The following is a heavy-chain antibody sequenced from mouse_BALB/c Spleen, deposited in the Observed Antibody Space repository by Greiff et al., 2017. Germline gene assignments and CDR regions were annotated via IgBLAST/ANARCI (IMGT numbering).Heavy chain of an antibody. CDR2: ISSGSSTI. CDR3: ARNWDALFDY. CDR1: GFTFSSFG. V-gene: IGHV5-17*02. J-gene: IGHJ2*01. D-gene: IGHD4-1*01. Sequence: EVKLMESGGGLVQPGGSRKLSCAASGFTFSSFGMHWARQAPEKGLEWVAYISSGSSTIYYADTVKGRFTISRDNPKNTLFLQMTSLRSEDTAMYYCARNWDALFDYWGQGTTLTVSS.